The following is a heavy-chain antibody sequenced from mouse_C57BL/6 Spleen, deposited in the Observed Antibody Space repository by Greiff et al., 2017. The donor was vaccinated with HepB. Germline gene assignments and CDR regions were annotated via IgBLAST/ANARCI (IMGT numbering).Heavy chain of an antibody. D-gene: IGHD2-5*01. Sequence: VPLLESGPALVPPGASVTMSCQASGYTFPDYNMHWVKQSHGPSLEWIGYINPNNGGTSYNQKFTGKATLTVNKSSSTAYMELRSLTSEDSAVYYCARPRYSNYYFDYWGQGTTLTVSS. CDR3: ARPRYSNYYFDY. CDR2: INPNNGGT. V-gene: IGHV1-22*01. J-gene: IGHJ2*01. CDR1: GYTFPDYN.